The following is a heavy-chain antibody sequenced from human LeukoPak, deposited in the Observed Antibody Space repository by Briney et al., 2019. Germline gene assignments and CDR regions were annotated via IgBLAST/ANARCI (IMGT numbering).Heavy chain of an antibody. D-gene: IGHD5-18*01. CDR2: IRNKAKRYST. J-gene: IGHJ4*02. V-gene: IGHV3-72*01. CDR1: GFTFSDHY. Sequence: PGGSLRLSCAASGFTFSDHYMDWVRQAPGKGLEWVGRIRNKAKRYSTEYAASVKGRFTISRDDSKNSLYLQMNSLKTEDTAVYYCVRHRGYSYGYVDYWGQGTLVTVSS. CDR3: VRHRGYSYGYVDY.